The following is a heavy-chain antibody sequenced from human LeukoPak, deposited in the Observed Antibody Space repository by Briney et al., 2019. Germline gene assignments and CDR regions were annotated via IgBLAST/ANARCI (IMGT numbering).Heavy chain of an antibody. V-gene: IGHV1-69*13. CDR3: ARSDGYNSGDAFDI. J-gene: IGHJ3*02. Sequence: ASVKVSCKASGGAFSSYAISWVRQAPGQGLEWMGGIIPIFGTANYAQKFQGRVTITADESTSTAYMELSSLRSEDTAVYYCARSDGYNSGDAFDIWGQGTMVTVSS. CDR2: IIPIFGTA. CDR1: GGAFSSYA. D-gene: IGHD5-24*01.